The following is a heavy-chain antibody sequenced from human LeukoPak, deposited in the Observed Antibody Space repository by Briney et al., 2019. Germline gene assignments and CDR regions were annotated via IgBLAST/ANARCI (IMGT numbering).Heavy chain of an antibody. CDR3: ARDRIAAVGWGWFDP. CDR1: GFTFSSYW. CDR2: INSDGSST. Sequence: GGSLRLSCAASGFTFSSYWMHWVRQAPGKGLVWVSRINSDGSSTSYADSVKGRFTISRDNAKNTLYLQMNSLRAEDTAVYYCARDRIAAVGWGWFDPWGQGTLVTVSS. J-gene: IGHJ5*02. D-gene: IGHD6-13*01. V-gene: IGHV3-74*01.